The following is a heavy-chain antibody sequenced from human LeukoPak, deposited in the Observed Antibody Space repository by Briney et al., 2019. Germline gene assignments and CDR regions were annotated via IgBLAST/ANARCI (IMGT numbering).Heavy chain of an antibody. Sequence: PGRSLRLSCAASGFTFSTSGMHWVRQAPGKGLEWVAFIQYDDSEKYYADSVKGRCTISRDNSKDTVYLQTNSLRAEDTAVYYCATRKRGISDAFDIWGQGTMVTVSS. J-gene: IGHJ3*02. D-gene: IGHD2-15*01. CDR1: GFTFSTSG. V-gene: IGHV3-33*05. CDR2: IQYDDSEK. CDR3: ATRKRGISDAFDI.